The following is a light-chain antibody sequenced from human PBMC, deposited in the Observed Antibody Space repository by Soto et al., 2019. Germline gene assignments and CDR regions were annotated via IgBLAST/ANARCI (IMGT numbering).Light chain of an antibody. J-gene: IGLJ2*01. CDR3: SSYTSRSTLV. CDR1: SSDVGGYNY. Sequence: QSALTQPASVSGSPGQSITISCTGTSSDVGGYNYVSWYQHYPGKAPKLMIYDVSNRPSGVSNRFSGYKSGNTASLTISGLQAEDEADYYCSSYTSRSTLVFGGGTKVTVL. V-gene: IGLV2-14*03. CDR2: DVS.